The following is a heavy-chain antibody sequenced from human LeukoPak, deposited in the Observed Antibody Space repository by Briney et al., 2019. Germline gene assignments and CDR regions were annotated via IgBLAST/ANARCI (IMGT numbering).Heavy chain of an antibody. J-gene: IGHJ4*02. V-gene: IGHV3-23*01. CDR1: GFTFSSYA. CDR2: ISGSGGST. CDR3: AKAGAYSSSSYDY. Sequence: QAGGSLRLSCAASGFTFSSYAMSWVRQAPGKGLEWVSAISGSGGSTYYADSVKGRFTISRDISKNTLYLQMNSLRDEDTALYYCAKAGAYSSSSYDYWGQGALVTVSS. D-gene: IGHD6-6*01.